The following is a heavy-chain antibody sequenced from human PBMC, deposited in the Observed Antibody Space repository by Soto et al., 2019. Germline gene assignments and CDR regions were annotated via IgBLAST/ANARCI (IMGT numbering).Heavy chain of an antibody. CDR2: IYYSGST. V-gene: IGHV4-59*01. J-gene: IGHJ4*02. CDR1: GGSISSYY. Sequence: SETLSLTCTVSGGSISSYYWSWIRQPPGKGLEWIGYIYYSGSTNYNPSLKSRVTISVDTSKNQFSLKLSSVTAADTAVYYCARDSHGTDYWGQGTLVTVSS. CDR3: ARDSHGTDY. D-gene: IGHD1-1*01.